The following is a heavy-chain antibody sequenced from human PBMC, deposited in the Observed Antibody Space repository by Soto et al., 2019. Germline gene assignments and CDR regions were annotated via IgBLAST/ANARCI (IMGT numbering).Heavy chain of an antibody. CDR2: INAGNGNT. D-gene: IGHD3-3*01. J-gene: IGHJ6*02. Sequence: ASVKVSCKASGYTFTSYAMHWVRQAPGQRLEWMGWINAGNGNTKYSQKFQGRVTITRDTSASTAYMELSSLRSEDTAVYYCARSDAYYDFWSGYQNYYGMDVWGQGXTVTVYS. CDR3: ARSDAYYDFWSGYQNYYGMDV. V-gene: IGHV1-3*01. CDR1: GYTFTSYA.